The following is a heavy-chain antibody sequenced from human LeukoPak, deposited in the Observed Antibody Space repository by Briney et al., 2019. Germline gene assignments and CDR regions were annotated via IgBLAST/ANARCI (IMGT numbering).Heavy chain of an antibody. CDR2: IDPSDSYT. V-gene: IGHV5-10-1*01. J-gene: IGHJ4*02. CDR1: GYSFTSNW. Sequence: PGESLKISCKGSGYSFTSNWISWVRQMPGKGLEWMGRIDPSDSYTNFRPSFQGHVSTSADKSISTAYLQWSSLKASDTAIYYCARHRGYCSTSSCQEFDYWGQGTLVTVSS. CDR3: ARHRGYCSTSSCQEFDY. D-gene: IGHD2-2*01.